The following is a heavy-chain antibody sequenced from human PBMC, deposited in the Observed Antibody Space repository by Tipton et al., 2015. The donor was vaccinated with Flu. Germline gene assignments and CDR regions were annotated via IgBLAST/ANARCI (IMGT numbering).Heavy chain of an antibody. CDR2: IIPIFGTA. D-gene: IGHD2-2*01. CDR1: GGTFSSYA. Sequence: QLVQSGAEVKKPGSSVKVSCKASGGTFSSYAISWVRQAPGQGLEWMGGIIPIFGTANYAQKSQGRVTITADESTSTAYMELSSLRSEDTAVYYCARVFHIVVVPAGGMDVWGQGTTVTVSS. CDR3: ARVFHIVVVPAGGMDV. J-gene: IGHJ6*02. V-gene: IGHV1-69*01.